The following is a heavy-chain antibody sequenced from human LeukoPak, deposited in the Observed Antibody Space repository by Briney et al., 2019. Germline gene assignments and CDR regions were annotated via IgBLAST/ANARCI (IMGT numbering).Heavy chain of an antibody. CDR3: AKDIGGRGWSEGAFDI. CDR2: ISWNSGSI. V-gene: IGHV3-9*01. CDR1: GFTFDDYA. Sequence: GRSLRLSCAASGFTFDDYAMHWVRQAPGKGLEWVSGISWNSGSIGYADSVKGRFTISRDNAKNSLYLQMNSLRAEDTALYYCAKDIGGRGWSEGAFDIWGQGTMVTVSS. D-gene: IGHD6-19*01. J-gene: IGHJ3*02.